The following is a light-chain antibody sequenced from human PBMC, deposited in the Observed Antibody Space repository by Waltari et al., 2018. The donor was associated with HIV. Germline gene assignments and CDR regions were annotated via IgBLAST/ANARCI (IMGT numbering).Light chain of an antibody. CDR2: WAS. CDR3: QQYYNLLPT. V-gene: IGKV4-1*01. J-gene: IGKJ3*01. CDR1: QNLLKSSNKKNH. Sequence: DIVMTQSPDSLSVSLGERATISCNSSQNLLKSSNKKNHLAWYQQRPRQPPKLLISWASTRESGVPDRFSGSGSGTDFTLTISSLQAEDVAVYYCQQYYNLLPTFGPGTKVDIK.